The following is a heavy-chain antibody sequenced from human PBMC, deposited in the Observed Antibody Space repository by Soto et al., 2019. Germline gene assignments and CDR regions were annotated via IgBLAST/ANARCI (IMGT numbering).Heavy chain of an antibody. J-gene: IGHJ4*02. V-gene: IGHV4-39*01. CDR2: LCCSGST. CDR3: ATIDFTTSSTG. Sequence: SETLSLTCTVSGASISSSIFYWGWIRQPPGKGLEWIGTLCCSGSTYYNPSLKGRVYISVDTSKSQYSLKLTSVTAADTASYYGATIDFTTSSTGWGQGTLVTVSS. CDR1: GASISSSIFY. D-gene: IGHD6-6*01.